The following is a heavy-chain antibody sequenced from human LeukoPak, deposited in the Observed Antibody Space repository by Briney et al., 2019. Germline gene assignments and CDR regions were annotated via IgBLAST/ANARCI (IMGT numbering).Heavy chain of an antibody. J-gene: IGHJ6*02. Sequence: SETLSLTCTVSGASVSSGSYYWSWIRQPPGKGLEWIGYIYYSGSTNYNPSLTSRVTISVDTSKSQFSLKLSSVTTADTALYYCARGGCSSISCYYYYGMDVWGQGTTVTVSS. CDR2: IYYSGST. CDR1: GASVSSGSYY. V-gene: IGHV4-61*01. D-gene: IGHD2-2*01. CDR3: ARGGCSSISCYYYYGMDV.